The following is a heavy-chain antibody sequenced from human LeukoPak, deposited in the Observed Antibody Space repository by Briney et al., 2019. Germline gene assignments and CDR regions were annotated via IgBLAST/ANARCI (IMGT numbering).Heavy chain of an antibody. V-gene: IGHV3-74*03. J-gene: IGHJ4*02. Sequence: GRSLRLSCAASGFSFSSYWMHWVRQAPSEPLVWVPRINRDGKSTTPADSVKGRFTISRDNAKNTLYLQMTSLRTEDTAVYYCARDQLYCSGGICYFDYWGQGTLVTVSS. CDR3: ARDQLYCSGGICYFDY. CDR2: INRDGKST. D-gene: IGHD2-15*01. CDR1: GFSFSSYW.